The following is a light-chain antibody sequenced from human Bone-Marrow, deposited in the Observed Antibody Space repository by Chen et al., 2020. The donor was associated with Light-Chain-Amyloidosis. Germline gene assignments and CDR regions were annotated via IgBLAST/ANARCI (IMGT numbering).Light chain of an antibody. CDR3: QSADSSGTYEVR. Sequence: SYALTQPPSVSVSPGQTARITCSGDDLPTKYAYWYQQKPGQAPVLVIHRETERPSGISERFSGASSGTTATLTSSGVQAEDEADYHCQSADSSGTYEVRFGGGTKLTV. V-gene: IGLV3-25*03. CDR1: DLPTKY. J-gene: IGLJ2*01. CDR2: RET.